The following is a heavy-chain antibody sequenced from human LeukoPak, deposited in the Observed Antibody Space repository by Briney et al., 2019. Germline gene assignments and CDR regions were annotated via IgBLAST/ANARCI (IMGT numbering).Heavy chain of an antibody. D-gene: IGHD3-3*01. V-gene: IGHV1-24*01. CDR2: FDPEDGET. J-gene: IGHJ4*02. Sequence: ASVKVSCKTSGYTFTDYYVHWVRQAPGQGLEWMGGFDPEDGETIYAQKFQGRVTMTEDTSTDTAYMELSSLRSEDTAVYYCATDGDFWSGSALGYWGQGTLVTVSS. CDR1: GYTFTDYY. CDR3: ATDGDFWSGSALGY.